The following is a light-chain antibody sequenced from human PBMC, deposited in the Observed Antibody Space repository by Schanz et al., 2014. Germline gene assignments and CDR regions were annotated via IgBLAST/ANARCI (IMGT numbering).Light chain of an antibody. CDR1: SSDIGAYSH. J-gene: IGLJ3*02. Sequence: QSALTQPPSASGSPGQSVTISCTGTSSDIGAYSHVSWYQQHPGKAPKLIIYEVTERPSGVPYRFSGSKSGNTASLTVSGLQAEDEADYYCSSYGGSYTFEVFGGGTKLTVL. V-gene: IGLV2-8*01. CDR3: SSYGGSYTFEV. CDR2: EVT.